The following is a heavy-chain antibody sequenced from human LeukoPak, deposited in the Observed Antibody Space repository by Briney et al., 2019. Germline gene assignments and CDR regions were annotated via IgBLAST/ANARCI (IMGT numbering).Heavy chain of an antibody. D-gene: IGHD6-19*01. V-gene: IGHV3-49*03. CDR1: GFTFGDYA. CDR3: GSGSGWYSPDY. CDR2: SRSKAYGGTT. Sequence: GSLRLSCTASGFTFGDYAMNWFRQAPGKGLEWVGFSRSKAYGGTTEYAASVKGRFTISRDDSKNIAYLQMNSPKTEDTAVYYCGSGSGWYSPDYWGQGTLVTVSS. J-gene: IGHJ4*02.